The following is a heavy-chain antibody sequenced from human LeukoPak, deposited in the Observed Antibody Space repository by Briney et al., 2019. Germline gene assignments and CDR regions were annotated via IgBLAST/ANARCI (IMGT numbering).Heavy chain of an antibody. V-gene: IGHV1-8*02. J-gene: IGHJ4*02. Sequence: ASVKVSCKASGYSFTSNVISWVRQVTGQGLEWMGWMNPNSGYTEYAQKLQGRVTMTRNTSISTAYMELSSLRSEDTAVYYCARTRDGYNLRYWGQGTLVTVSS. D-gene: IGHD5-24*01. CDR1: GYSFTSNV. CDR3: ARTRDGYNLRY. CDR2: MNPNSGYT.